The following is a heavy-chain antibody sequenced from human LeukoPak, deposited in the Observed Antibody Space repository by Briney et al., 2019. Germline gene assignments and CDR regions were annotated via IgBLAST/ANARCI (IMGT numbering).Heavy chain of an antibody. D-gene: IGHD4-17*01. Sequence: GASVKVSYKVSGYTLTELSMHWVRQAPGQGLEWRGGFDPEDGETIYAQKFQGRVTITADKSTSTAYMELSSLRSEDTAVYYCAREGDAVTTSNAFDIWGQGTMVTVSS. CDR2: FDPEDGET. J-gene: IGHJ3*02. CDR1: GYTLTELS. V-gene: IGHV1-24*01. CDR3: AREGDAVTTSNAFDI.